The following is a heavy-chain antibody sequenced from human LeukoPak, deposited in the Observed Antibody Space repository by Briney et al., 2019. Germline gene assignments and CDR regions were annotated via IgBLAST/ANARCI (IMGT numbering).Heavy chain of an antibody. CDR2: INPNSGGT. CDR3: ARGRITIFGVVIKEKHDAFDI. CDR1: GYTFTGYY. Sequence: ASVKVSCKASGYTFTGYYMHWVRQAPGQGLEWMGWINPNSGGTNYAQKFQGRVTMTRDTSISTAHMELSRLRSDDTAVYYCARGRITIFGVVIKEKHDAFDIWGQGTMVTVSS. D-gene: IGHD3-3*01. V-gene: IGHV1-2*02. J-gene: IGHJ3*02.